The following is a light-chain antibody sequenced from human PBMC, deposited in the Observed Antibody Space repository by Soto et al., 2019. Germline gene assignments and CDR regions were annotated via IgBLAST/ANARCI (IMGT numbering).Light chain of an antibody. CDR3: QSYDSSLSAL. CDR2: GTT. Sequence: QSVLTQPPSVSGAPGQRVTTSCTGSSSNIGAGYDVPWYQQLPGTAPKLPIYGTTNRPSGVPDRFSGSKSGTSASLAITGLQAEDEADYYCQSYDSSLSALFGGGTKLTVL. V-gene: IGLV1-40*01. CDR1: SSNIGAGYD. J-gene: IGLJ2*01.